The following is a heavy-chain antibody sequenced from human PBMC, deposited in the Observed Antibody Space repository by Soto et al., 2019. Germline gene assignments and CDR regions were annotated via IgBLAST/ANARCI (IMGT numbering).Heavy chain of an antibody. D-gene: IGHD1-7*01. J-gene: IGHJ6*02. CDR3: VRGTPTPGLDI. Sequence: PGGSLRLSCAASGFTFSSYAMSWVRQAPGKGLEWVSAISGTSTNYVDSVRGRFSTSRDNTRNSLYLNMDSLRVGDTATYYCVRGTPTPGLDIWGRGTTVTSP. CDR1: GFTFSSYA. V-gene: IGHV3-23*01. CDR2: ISGTST.